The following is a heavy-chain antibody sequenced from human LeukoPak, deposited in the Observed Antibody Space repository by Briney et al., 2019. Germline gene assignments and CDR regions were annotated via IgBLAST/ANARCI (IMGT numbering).Heavy chain of an antibody. CDR3: ASVDVDTAMVASFDY. V-gene: IGHV4-34*01. CDR1: GGSLSGYY. Sequence: SETLSLTCAVYGGSLSGYYWSWIRQPPGKGLEWIGEINHSGSTNYNPSLKSRVTISVDTSKNQFSLKLSSVTAADTAVYYCASVDVDTAMVASFDYWGQGTLVTVSS. CDR2: INHSGST. D-gene: IGHD5-18*01. J-gene: IGHJ4*02.